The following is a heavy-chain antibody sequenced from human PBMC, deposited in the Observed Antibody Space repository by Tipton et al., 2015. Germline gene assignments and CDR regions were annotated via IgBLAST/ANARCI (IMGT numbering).Heavy chain of an antibody. CDR3: ARGGSVFDS. Sequence: SLRLSCAASGFTFSIYTMNWVRQAPGKGLEWVSSISGSNTNTYYGDSLKGRFTVSRDNAKNSVELQMNSLRAEDTAVYYCARGGSVFDSWGQGTLVTVSS. V-gene: IGHV3-21*04. J-gene: IGHJ4*02. CDR1: GFTFSIYT. D-gene: IGHD5-12*01. CDR2: ISGSNTNT.